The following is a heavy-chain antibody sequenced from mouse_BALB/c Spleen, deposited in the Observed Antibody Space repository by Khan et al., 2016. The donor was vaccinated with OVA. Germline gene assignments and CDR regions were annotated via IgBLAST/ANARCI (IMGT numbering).Heavy chain of an antibody. CDR3: ASHLTGSFAY. V-gene: IGHV5-6*02. D-gene: IGHD4-1*01. CDR2: MSSGGDYT. Sequence: DVMLVESGGDLVKPGGSLKLSCAASGFTFSSYSMSWVRQIPDTRLEWVATMSSGGDYTYYPDSVKGRFTISRDNAKNTLYLQMSSLKSEDTAMYYCASHLTGSFAYWGQGTLVTVSA. CDR1: GFTFSSYS. J-gene: IGHJ3*01.